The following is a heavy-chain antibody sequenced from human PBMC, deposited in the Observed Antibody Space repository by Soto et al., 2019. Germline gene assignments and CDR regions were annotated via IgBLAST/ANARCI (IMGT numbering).Heavy chain of an antibody. CDR1: GFTFSSYT. CDR3: AKRGDYYYYGMNV. Sequence: GGSLRLSCAASGFTFSSYTLSWVRQAPGKGLEWVSAIRASGSDTFYADSVKGRFTISRDNSKNTLYLQMNSLRAEDTAIYYCAKRGDYYYYGMNVWGQGTTVTVSS. CDR2: IRASGSDT. V-gene: IGHV3-23*01. D-gene: IGHD3-16*01. J-gene: IGHJ6*02.